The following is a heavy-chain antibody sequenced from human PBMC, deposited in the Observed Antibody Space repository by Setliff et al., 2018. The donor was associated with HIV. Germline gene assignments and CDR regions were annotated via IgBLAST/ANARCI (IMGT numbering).Heavy chain of an antibody. CDR1: GYSMSSGYY. V-gene: IGHV4-38-2*01. Sequence: SETLSLTCGVSGYSMSSGYYWGWIRQPPGKGLEWIGNVYHTGSTYYNPSLKSRVTISVDTSKNQFSLKLSSVIAADTAVYYCARHAAGPDGPFDFWGQGTLVTVSS. J-gene: IGHJ4*02. D-gene: IGHD2-2*01. CDR3: ARHAAGPDGPFDF. CDR2: VYHTGST.